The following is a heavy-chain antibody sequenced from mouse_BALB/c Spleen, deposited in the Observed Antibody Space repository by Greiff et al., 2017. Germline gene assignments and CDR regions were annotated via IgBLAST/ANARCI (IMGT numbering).Heavy chain of an antibody. Sequence: EVQLVESGGGLVQPGGSLRLSCATSGFTFTDYYMSWVRQPPGKALEWLGFIRNKANGYTTEYSASVKGRFTISRDNSQSILYLQMNTLRAEDSATYYCARDDYGNYEGFAYWGQGTLVTVSA. CDR2: IRNKANGYTT. D-gene: IGHD2-1*01. CDR3: ARDDYGNYEGFAY. CDR1: GFTFTDYY. V-gene: IGHV7-3*02. J-gene: IGHJ3*01.